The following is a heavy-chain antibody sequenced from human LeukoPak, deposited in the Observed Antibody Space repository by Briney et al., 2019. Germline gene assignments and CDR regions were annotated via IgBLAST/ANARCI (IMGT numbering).Heavy chain of an antibody. D-gene: IGHD3-22*01. Sequence: SVKVSCKASGGTFSSYAISGVRQAPGQGLEWMGGIIPIFDTANYAQKFQGRVTITADESTSTAYMELSSLRSEDTAVYYCETYYYDSSGYLGVDYWGQGTLVTVSS. CDR1: GGTFSSYA. V-gene: IGHV1-69*13. CDR2: IIPIFDTA. J-gene: IGHJ4*02. CDR3: ETYYYDSSGYLGVDY.